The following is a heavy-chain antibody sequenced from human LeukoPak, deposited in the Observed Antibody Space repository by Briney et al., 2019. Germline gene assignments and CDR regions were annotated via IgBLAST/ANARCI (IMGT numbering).Heavy chain of an antibody. CDR1: GGTFSSYA. D-gene: IGHD5-24*01. V-gene: IGHV1-69*05. J-gene: IGHJ4*02. CDR2: IIPIFGTA. Sequence: SVKVSCKASGGTFSSYAISWVRQAPGQGLEWMGGIIPIFGTANYAQKFQGRVTITTDESTSTAYMELSSLRSEDTAVYYCARGRAGYNWGACYFDYWGQGTLVTVSS. CDR3: ARGRAGYNWGACYFDY.